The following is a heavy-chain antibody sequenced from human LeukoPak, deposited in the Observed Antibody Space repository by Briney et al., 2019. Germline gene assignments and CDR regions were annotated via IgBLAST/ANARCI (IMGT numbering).Heavy chain of an antibody. CDR3: TSGVGTLDY. D-gene: IGHD1-14*01. Sequence: GGSLRLSCAASGFTFINAWMTWVRQAPGKGLEWVGRIQSTTNGGTPDYATPVIGRFTISRDDSKNTPYLQMNSLKTEDTAVYYCTSGVGTLDYWGQGALVTVSS. J-gene: IGHJ4*02. CDR2: IQSTTNGGTP. CDR1: GFTFINAW. V-gene: IGHV3-15*01.